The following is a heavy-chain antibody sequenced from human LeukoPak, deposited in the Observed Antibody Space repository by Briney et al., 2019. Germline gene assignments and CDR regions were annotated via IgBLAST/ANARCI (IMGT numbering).Heavy chain of an antibody. Sequence: ASVKVSCKAPGYTFTSYAMHWVRQAPGQRLEWMGWINAGNGNTKYSQKFQGRVTITRDTSASTAYMELSSLRSEDTAVYYCASEERCTVTDCATTFDYWGQGALVTVS. CDR2: INAGNGNT. D-gene: IGHD2-8*02. J-gene: IGHJ4*02. CDR1: GYTFTSYA. V-gene: IGHV1-3*01. CDR3: ASEERCTVTDCATTFDY.